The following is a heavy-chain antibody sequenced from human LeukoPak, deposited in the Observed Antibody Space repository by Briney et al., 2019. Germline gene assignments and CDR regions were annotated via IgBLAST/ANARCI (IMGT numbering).Heavy chain of an antibody. CDR1: GFTFDDYG. J-gene: IGHJ4*02. CDR2: INWNGGST. V-gene: IGHV3-20*04. Sequence: GGSLRLSCAASGFTFDDYGMSWVRQAPGKGLEWVSGINWNGGSTGYADSVKGRFTISRDNAKNSLYLQMNSLRAEDTALYYCARGVEWLVPYYFDYWGQGTLVTVSS. D-gene: IGHD6-19*01. CDR3: ARGVEWLVPYYFDY.